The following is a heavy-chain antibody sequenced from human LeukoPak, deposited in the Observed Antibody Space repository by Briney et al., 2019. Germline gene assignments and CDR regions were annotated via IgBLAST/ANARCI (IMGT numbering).Heavy chain of an antibody. CDR3: ARDRIHSSSWGLDI. Sequence: SETLSLTCTVSGGSISSYYWSWIRQPPGKGLEWIGYIYYSGSTNYNPSLKSRVTISVDTSKNQFSLKLSSVTAADTAVYYCARDRIHSSSWGLDIWGQGTMVTVSS. CDR2: IYYSGST. CDR1: GGSISSYY. D-gene: IGHD6-13*01. J-gene: IGHJ3*02. V-gene: IGHV4-59*01.